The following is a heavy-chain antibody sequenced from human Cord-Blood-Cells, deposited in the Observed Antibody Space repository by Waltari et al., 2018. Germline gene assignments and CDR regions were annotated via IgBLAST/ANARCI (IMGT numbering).Heavy chain of an antibody. Sequence: QVQLVQSGAEVKKPGSSVKVSCKASGGTFSSYAISSVLQAPGQGLEWMGGIIPIFGTANYAQKFQGRVTMTADESTSTAYMELSSLRSEDTAVYYCARGGLEYSSSSGWFDPWGQGTLVTVSS. V-gene: IGHV1-69*01. CDR3: ARGGLEYSSSSGWFDP. CDR1: GGTFSSYA. J-gene: IGHJ5*02. CDR2: IIPIFGTA. D-gene: IGHD6-6*01.